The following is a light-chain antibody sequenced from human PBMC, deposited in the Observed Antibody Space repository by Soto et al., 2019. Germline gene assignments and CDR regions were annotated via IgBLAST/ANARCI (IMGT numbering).Light chain of an antibody. J-gene: IGKJ4*01. V-gene: IGKV3-15*01. CDR2: GAS. CDR3: QQYNNWPLT. CDR1: QSVSTN. Sequence: EIVLTQSPGTLSLSPGERATLSCRASQSVSTNFAWYQQKPGQAPRLLIYGASTRATGIPARFSGSGSGTEFTLTISSLQSEDFAVYYCQQYNNWPLTFGGGTKV.